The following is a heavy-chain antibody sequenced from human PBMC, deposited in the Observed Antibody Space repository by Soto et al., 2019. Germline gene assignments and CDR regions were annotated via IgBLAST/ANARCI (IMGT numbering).Heavy chain of an antibody. D-gene: IGHD3-3*01. CDR2: VSDSGST. CDR3: ARDWYDFWSGPYDFAY. V-gene: IGHV4-61*08. Sequence: SVDFGGTWIRQPQGKGLEWIGYVSDSGSTKYNPSLRSRVTISVDTSTSTVYMELSSLRSEDTAVYYCARDWYDFWSGPYDFAYWGQGTLVTVTP. CDR1: SVDFG. J-gene: IGHJ4*02.